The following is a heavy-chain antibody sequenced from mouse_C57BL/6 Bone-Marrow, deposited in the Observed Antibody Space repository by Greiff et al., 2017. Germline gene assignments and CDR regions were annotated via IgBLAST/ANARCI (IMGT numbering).Heavy chain of an antibody. Sequence: EVKLQESGPELVKPGASVKIPCKASGYTFTDYNMDWVKQSHGKSLEWIGDINPNNGGTIYNQKFKGKATLTVDKSSSTAYMALRSLTSEDTAVXYWASGGDDYDGGYFDVWGTGTTVTVSS. CDR2: INPNNGGT. CDR3: ASGGDDYDGGYFDV. CDR1: GYTFTDYN. V-gene: IGHV1-18*01. J-gene: IGHJ1*03. D-gene: IGHD2-4*01.